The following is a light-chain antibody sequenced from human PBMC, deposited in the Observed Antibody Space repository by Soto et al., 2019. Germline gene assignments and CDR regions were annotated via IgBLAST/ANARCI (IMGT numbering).Light chain of an antibody. CDR2: DAS. J-gene: IGKJ1*01. CDR1: ESIRTS. V-gene: IGKV1-39*01. Sequence: DIQMTQSPSSLSASVGDRVTITCRASESIRTSLNWYQKKAGKAPKFLIYDASNLESGVPSRFTGSGFGTDFTLTISSLQPEDFATYYCQQSFDLPRTFGQGTTVGIK. CDR3: QQSFDLPRT.